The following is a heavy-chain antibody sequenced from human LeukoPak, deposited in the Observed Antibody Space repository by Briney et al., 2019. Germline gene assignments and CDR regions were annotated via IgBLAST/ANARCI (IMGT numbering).Heavy chain of an antibody. Sequence: PSETLSLTCAVYGGSFSGYYWSWLRQPPGKGLEWIGEINHSGSTNYNPSLKSRVTISVDTSKNQFSLKLSSVTAADTAVYYCARTGSSSSGSLGCWGQGTLVTVSS. CDR1: GGSFSGYY. V-gene: IGHV4-34*01. D-gene: IGHD6-6*01. CDR3: ARTGSSSSGSLGC. CDR2: INHSGST. J-gene: IGHJ4*02.